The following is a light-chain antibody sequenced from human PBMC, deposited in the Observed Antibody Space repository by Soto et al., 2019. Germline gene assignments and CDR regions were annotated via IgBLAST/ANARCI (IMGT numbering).Light chain of an antibody. CDR1: QSVSSSY. Sequence: EIVLTQSPATLSLSPGERVTLSCRASQSVSSSYLAWYQQQPGQAPRLIIYGASSRATGIPDSCSSSGSGTDFTLTISRLDPEDFAVYYCHQNDSSPVTFGQGTKVEIK. V-gene: IGKV3-20*01. CDR2: GAS. J-gene: IGKJ1*01. CDR3: HQNDSSPVT.